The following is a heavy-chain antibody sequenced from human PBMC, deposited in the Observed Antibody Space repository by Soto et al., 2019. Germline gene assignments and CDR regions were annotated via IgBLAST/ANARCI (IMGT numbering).Heavy chain of an antibody. D-gene: IGHD3-10*01. J-gene: IGHJ6*02. CDR2: IAVGSADT. V-gene: IGHV1-58*01. CDR1: GFTFTSSA. Sequence: SVKVASKASGFTFTSSAVQWVRQARGQLLEWIGWIAVGSADTKYAQKFQERVTITRDMSTSTAYVELSSLRSEDTAVYYSAAALITTVRGVSYYGMDVWGQRTTVTVSS. CDR3: AAALITTVRGVSYYGMDV.